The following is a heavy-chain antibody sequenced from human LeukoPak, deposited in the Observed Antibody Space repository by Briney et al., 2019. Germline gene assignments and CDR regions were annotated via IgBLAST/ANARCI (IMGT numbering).Heavy chain of an antibody. Sequence: SETLSLTCTVSGGSISSSSYYWGWFRQPPGKGLEWIGSIYYSGSTYYNPSLKGRVTISVDTSKNQFSLKLSSVTAADTAVYYCARLASSGWSRAKYFQHWGQGTLVTVSS. J-gene: IGHJ1*01. D-gene: IGHD6-19*01. CDR3: ARLASSGWSRAKYFQH. CDR1: GGSISSSSYY. CDR2: IYYSGST. V-gene: IGHV4-39*01.